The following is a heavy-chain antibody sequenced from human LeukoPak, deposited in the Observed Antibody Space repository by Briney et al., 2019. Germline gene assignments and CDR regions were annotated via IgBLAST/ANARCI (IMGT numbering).Heavy chain of an antibody. CDR2: IIPIFGTA. CDR1: GGTFSSYD. D-gene: IGHD5-24*01. V-gene: IGHV1-69*05. Sequence: SVKVSCKASGGTFSSYDISWVRQAPGQGLEWMGGIIPIFGTANYAQKFQGRVTITTDESTSTAYMELSSLRSEDTAVYYCARVAEMATITAYFDYWGQGTLVTVSS. J-gene: IGHJ4*02. CDR3: ARVAEMATITAYFDY.